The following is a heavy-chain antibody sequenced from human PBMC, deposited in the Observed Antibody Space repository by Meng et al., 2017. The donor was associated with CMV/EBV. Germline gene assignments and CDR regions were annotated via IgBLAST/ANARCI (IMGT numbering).Heavy chain of an antibody. D-gene: IGHD3-22*01. CDR2: ISSSSSYI. CDR3: ARGQGRIVVNWFDP. Sequence: LTRAASGFTFSSYSMNWVRQAPGKGLEGVSSISSSSSYIYYADSVKGRFTISRDNAKNPLYLQMNSLRAEDTAVYYCARGQGRIVVNWFDPWGQGTLVTVSS. CDR1: GFTFSSYS. J-gene: IGHJ5*02. V-gene: IGHV3-21*01.